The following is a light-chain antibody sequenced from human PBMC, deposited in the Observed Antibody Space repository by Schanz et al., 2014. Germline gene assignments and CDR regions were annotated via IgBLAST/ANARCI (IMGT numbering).Light chain of an antibody. CDR3: GTWDSGLSAGRV. CDR1: SSNIGAGFD. V-gene: IGLV1-40*01. Sequence: QSVLTQPPSVSGAPGQRVTISCTGGSSNIGAGFDVHWYQQLPGTAPKLLIYGNNNRPSGVPDRFSVSKSGTSATLGITGLQTGDEADYYCGTWDSGLSAGRVFGGGTKLTVL. J-gene: IGLJ3*02. CDR2: GNN.